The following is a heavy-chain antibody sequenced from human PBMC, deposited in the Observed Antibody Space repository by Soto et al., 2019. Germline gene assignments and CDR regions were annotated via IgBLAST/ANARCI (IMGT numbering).Heavy chain of an antibody. CDR2: INDDGSTT. CDR3: ARGNYYTEY. V-gene: IGHV3-74*03. J-gene: IGHJ4*02. CDR1: GFTFRTSW. D-gene: IGHD3-3*01. Sequence: EVQLVESGGGLVQPGGSLRLSCAASGFTFRTSWMYWVRQAPGKGLVWVSRINDDGSTTTYADSVKGRFTISKDNSKNTLLIQKDTLRAEDMGVYYCARGNYYTEYWGQGTLVTVYS.